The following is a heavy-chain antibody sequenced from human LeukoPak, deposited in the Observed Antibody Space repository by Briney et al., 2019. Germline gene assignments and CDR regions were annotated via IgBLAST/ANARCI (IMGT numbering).Heavy chain of an antibody. CDR2: IIPIFGTA. CDR1: GGTFSSYA. Sequence: GASVKVSCKASGGTFSSYAISWVRQAPGQGLEWMGGIIPIFGTANYAQKFQGRVTMTRDMSTSTVYMELSSLRSEDTAVYYCAIHGAAAGLNGPAQDYWGQGTLVTVSS. CDR3: AIHGAAAGLNGPAQDY. J-gene: IGHJ4*02. D-gene: IGHD6-13*01. V-gene: IGHV1-69*05.